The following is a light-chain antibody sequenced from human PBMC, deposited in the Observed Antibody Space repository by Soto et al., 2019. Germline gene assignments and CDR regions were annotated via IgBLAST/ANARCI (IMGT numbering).Light chain of an antibody. V-gene: IGKV1-5*01. CDR3: QQSNSYPWT. J-gene: IGKJ1*01. Sequence: DIQMTQSPSTLSASIGDRVTITCRASRSIDSWLAWYQQKPGKAPRLLMYDTSRLESGVPSRFSGSGSGTEFTLTISSLQPDDLAIYYCQQSNSYPWTFGQGTKVDIK. CDR2: DTS. CDR1: RSIDSW.